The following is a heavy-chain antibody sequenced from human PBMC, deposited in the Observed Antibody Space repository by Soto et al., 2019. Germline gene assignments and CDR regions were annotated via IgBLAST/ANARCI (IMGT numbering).Heavy chain of an antibody. J-gene: IGHJ3*02. CDR2: ISGSGGGT. D-gene: IGHD4-17*01. CDR1: GFTFSSYA. V-gene: IGHV3-23*01. CDR3: AKCMTTVTTFPFDI. Sequence: EVQLLESGGGLVQPGGSLRLSCAASGFTFSSYARSWVGQAPGKGLEWVSAISGSGGGTYYADSVKGRFTISRDNSENTLYLQMNSLRAEDTAVYYCAKCMTTVTTFPFDIWGQGTMVTVSS.